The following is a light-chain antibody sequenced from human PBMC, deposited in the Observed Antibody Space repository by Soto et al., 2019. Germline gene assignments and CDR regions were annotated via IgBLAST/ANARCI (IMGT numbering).Light chain of an antibody. J-gene: IGKJ1*01. V-gene: IGKV3-15*01. Sequence: EIVMTQSPATLSVSPGERATLSCRASQSVSSNLAWYQQKPGQAPRLLIYGASTRATGIPARFSGRGSGTEFTLTISSLQSEDFAVYYCQQYNNWPPEWTFGQGTKVEIK. CDR1: QSVSSN. CDR2: GAS. CDR3: QQYNNWPPEWT.